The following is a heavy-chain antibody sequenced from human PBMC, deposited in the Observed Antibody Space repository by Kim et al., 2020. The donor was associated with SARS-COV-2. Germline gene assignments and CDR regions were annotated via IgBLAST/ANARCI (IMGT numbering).Heavy chain of an antibody. V-gene: IGHV3-11*01. Sequence: GGSLRLSCAASGFTFSDYYMSWIRQAPGKGLEWVSYISSSGSTIYYADSVKGRFTISRDNAKNSLYLQMNSLRAEDTAVYYCARVVLYYYGSGRSNYFDYWGQGTLVTVSS. CDR2: ISSSGSTI. CDR1: GFTFSDYY. J-gene: IGHJ4*02. CDR3: ARVVLYYYGSGRSNYFDY. D-gene: IGHD3-10*01.